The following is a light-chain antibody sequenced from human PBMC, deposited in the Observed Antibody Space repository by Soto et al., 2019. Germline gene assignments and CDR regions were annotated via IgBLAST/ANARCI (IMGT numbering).Light chain of an antibody. CDR2: DVS. CDR3: SSYTSSSSYV. V-gene: IGLV2-14*01. CDR1: SSDVGGYNY. J-gene: IGLJ1*01. Sequence: HSVLTQPASVSGSPGLSITISCTGSSSDVGGYNYVSWYQQHPGKAPKLMIYDVSNRPSGVSNRFSGSKSGNTASLTISGLQAEDEADYYCSSYTSSSSYVFGTGTKVTVL.